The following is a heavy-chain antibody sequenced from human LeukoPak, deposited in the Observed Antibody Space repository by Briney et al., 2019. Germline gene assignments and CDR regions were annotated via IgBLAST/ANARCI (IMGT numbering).Heavy chain of an antibody. Sequence: QPGRSLRLSCAASGFTFSSYGTHWVRQAPGKGLEWVAVISYDGSNKYYADSVKGRFTISRDNSKNTLYLQMNSLRAEDTAVYYCAKFNSGSHFDYWGQGTLVTVSS. CDR1: GFTFSSYG. CDR3: AKFNSGSHFDY. D-gene: IGHD1-26*01. CDR2: ISYDGSNK. J-gene: IGHJ4*02. V-gene: IGHV3-30*18.